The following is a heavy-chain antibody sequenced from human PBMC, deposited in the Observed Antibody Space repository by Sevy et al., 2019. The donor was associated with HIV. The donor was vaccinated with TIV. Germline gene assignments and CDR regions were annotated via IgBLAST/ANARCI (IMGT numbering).Heavy chain of an antibody. CDR1: GFTFDDYA. CDR2: ISWNSGSI. CDR3: AKAEGGYSGYDHSAFDI. D-gene: IGHD5-12*01. J-gene: IGHJ3*02. V-gene: IGHV3-9*01. Sequence: GGSLRLSCAASGFTFDDYAMHWVRQAPGKGLEWVSGISWNSGSIGYADSVKGRFTISRDNAKNSLYLQMNSLRAEDTALYYCAKAEGGYSGYDHSAFDIWGQGTMVTV.